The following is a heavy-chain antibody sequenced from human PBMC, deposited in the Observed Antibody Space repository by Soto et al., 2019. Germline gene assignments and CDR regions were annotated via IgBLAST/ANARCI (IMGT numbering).Heavy chain of an antibody. Sequence: QLQLQESGPGLVKPSETLSLTCTVSGGSISSSSYYWGWIRQHPGKGLEWIGSIYYSGSTYYNPSLKSRVTISVDTSKNQFSLKLSSVTAADTAVYYCAKYSSSSSDYWGQGTLVTVSS. CDR2: IYYSGST. J-gene: IGHJ4*02. CDR3: AKYSSSSSDY. D-gene: IGHD6-6*01. CDR1: GGSISSSSYY. V-gene: IGHV4-39*01.